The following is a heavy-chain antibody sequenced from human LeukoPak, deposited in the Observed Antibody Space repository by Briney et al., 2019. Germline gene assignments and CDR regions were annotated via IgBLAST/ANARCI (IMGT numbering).Heavy chain of an antibody. D-gene: IGHD1-26*01. Sequence: SETLSLTCTVSGGSISSGRYYWTWIRQRPGKGLEWIGYIYYSGSTFHNPSLKSRVTISLDTSQNQFSLKLSSVTAADTAVYYCARESGYVDYWGQGTLVTVSS. J-gene: IGHJ4*02. CDR1: GGSISSGRYY. CDR2: IYYSGST. CDR3: ARESGYVDY. V-gene: IGHV4-31*03.